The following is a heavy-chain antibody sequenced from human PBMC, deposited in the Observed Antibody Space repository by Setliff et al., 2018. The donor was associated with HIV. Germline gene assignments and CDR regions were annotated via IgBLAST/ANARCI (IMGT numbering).Heavy chain of an antibody. CDR2: IYYSGST. Sequence: SETLSLTCTVSGGSISSGSYYWSWIRQPPGKGLEWIGSIYYSGSTYYNPSLKSRVTISVDTSKNYFSLKLSYVTAADTATYYCARVKRGAATGYYFDQWGQGTLVTVSS. J-gene: IGHJ4*02. V-gene: IGHV4-39*02. CDR3: ARVKRGAATGYYFDQ. CDR1: GGSISSGSYY. D-gene: IGHD6-13*01.